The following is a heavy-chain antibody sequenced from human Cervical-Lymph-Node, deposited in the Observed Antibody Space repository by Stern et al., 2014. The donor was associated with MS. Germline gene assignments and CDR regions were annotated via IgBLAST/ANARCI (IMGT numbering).Heavy chain of an antibody. CDR2: INHNTGNS. CDR1: GYTLTNYP. J-gene: IGHJ4*02. V-gene: IGHV7-4-1*02. CDR3: ARDFVDTAMITRSDYLDS. D-gene: IGHD5-18*01. Sequence: QVQLVQSGSELKEPGASVNVSCKASGYTLTNYPMNWVRQAPGQGLEWMGWINHNTGNSTYAQCFTGRFVFSWDTSVSTAYLHISSLKAEDTAVYYCARDFVDTAMITRSDYLDSWGQGTLVTVSS.